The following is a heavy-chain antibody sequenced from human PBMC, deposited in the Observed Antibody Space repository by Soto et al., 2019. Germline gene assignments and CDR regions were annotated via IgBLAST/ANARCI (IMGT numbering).Heavy chain of an antibody. CDR2: IYPGDSDA. V-gene: IGHV5-51*01. D-gene: IGHD3-10*01. J-gene: IGHJ4*02. CDR3: ARQAYFGSGTYYSDY. Sequence: PGESLKICCKASGYNFISYWIAWVRQMPGKGLEWMGIIYPGDSDATYSPSVEGQVTFSVDKSITPAYLQWISLKASDTAMYYCARQAYFGSGTYYSDYWGQGTQVTVSS. CDR1: GYNFISYW.